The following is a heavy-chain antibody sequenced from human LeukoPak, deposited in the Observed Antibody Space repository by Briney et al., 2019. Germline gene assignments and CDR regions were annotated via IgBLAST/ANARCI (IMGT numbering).Heavy chain of an antibody. Sequence: ASVKVSCKASGYTFTSYGISWVRQAPGQGLEWMGWISAYNGNTNYAQKFQERVTMTTDTPTSTAYMELRSLRSDDTAVYYCARDFVDTVMVVDYWGQGTLVTVSS. D-gene: IGHD5-18*01. V-gene: IGHV1-18*01. CDR2: ISAYNGNT. CDR3: ARDFVDTVMVVDY. CDR1: GYTFTSYG. J-gene: IGHJ4*02.